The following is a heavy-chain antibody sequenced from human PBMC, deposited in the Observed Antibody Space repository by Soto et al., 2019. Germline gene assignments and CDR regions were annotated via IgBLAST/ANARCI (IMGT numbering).Heavy chain of an antibody. D-gene: IGHD4-17*01. Sequence: TSETLSLTCTVSGGSISSYYWSWIRQPPGKGLEWIGYIYYSGSTNYNPSLKSRVTISVDTSKNQFSLKLSSVTAADTAVYYCARNGVDYGEYEGIDYWGQGTLVTVSS. CDR2: IYYSGST. CDR3: ARNGVDYGEYEGIDY. CDR1: GGSISSYY. J-gene: IGHJ4*02. V-gene: IGHV4-59*01.